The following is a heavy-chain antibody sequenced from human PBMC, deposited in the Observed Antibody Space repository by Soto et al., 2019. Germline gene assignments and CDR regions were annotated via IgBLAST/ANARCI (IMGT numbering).Heavy chain of an antibody. V-gene: IGHV1-3*01. CDR1: GYTFSSHV. CDR2: VNADNGDS. D-gene: IGHD3-3*01. J-gene: IGHJ6*02. CDR3: ARGGGPRFLDWLLKGYYGMDV. Sequence: QVQLVQSGAEVKKPGASVKISCKATGYTFSSHVMHWVRQAPGQGLDWMGWVNADNGDSRYSQKFQGRVTFSRDTSATTAFVEFSSLKSEDTAVYYCARGGGPRFLDWLLKGYYGMDVWGLGTTVTVS.